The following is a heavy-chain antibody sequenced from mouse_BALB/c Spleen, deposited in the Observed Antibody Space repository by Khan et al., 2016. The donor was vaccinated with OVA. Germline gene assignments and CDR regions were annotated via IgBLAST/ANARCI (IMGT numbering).Heavy chain of an antibody. J-gene: IGHJ2*01. CDR3: ARRGLRWDFDY. CDR2: INPSTGYT. CDR1: GYTFINYW. D-gene: IGHD1-1*01. Sequence: VQLKQSGAELAKPGASVKMSCKASGYTFINYWILWVKQRPGQGLEWIGYINPSTGYTEYTQNFKDKATLTADKSSRTAYMQLSSLTSEDSAVYYCARRGLRWDFDYWGQGTTLTVSS. V-gene: IGHV1-7*01.